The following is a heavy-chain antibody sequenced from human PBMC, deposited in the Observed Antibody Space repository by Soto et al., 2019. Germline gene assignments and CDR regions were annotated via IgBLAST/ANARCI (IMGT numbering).Heavy chain of an antibody. CDR1: GGTFSSYA. J-gene: IGHJ4*02. D-gene: IGHD6-13*01. Sequence: SVKVSCKASGGTFSSYAISWVRQAPGQGLEWMGGIIPIFGTANYAQKFQGRVTITADESTSTAYMELSSLRSEDTAVYYCARALTNLYSSSWYYFDYWGQGTLVTVSS. CDR2: IIPIFGTA. V-gene: IGHV1-69*13. CDR3: ARALTNLYSSSWYYFDY.